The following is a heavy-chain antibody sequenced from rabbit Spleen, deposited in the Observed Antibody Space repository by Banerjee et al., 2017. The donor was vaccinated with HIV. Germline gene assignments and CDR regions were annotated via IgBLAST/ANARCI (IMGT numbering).Heavy chain of an antibody. V-gene: IGHV1S45*01. CDR3: ARDAGTGDYNTCDL. Sequence: QEQLVESGGDLVKPGASLTLTCTVSGFSFSSSYDMCWVRQAPGKGLEWIGCIYTGNGKTYYASWAKGRFTISKTSSTTMTLQMTSLTAADTATYFCARDAGTGDYNTCDLWGQGTLVTVS. J-gene: IGHJ4*01. D-gene: IGHD8-1*01. CDR1: GFSFSSSYD. CDR2: IYTGNGKT.